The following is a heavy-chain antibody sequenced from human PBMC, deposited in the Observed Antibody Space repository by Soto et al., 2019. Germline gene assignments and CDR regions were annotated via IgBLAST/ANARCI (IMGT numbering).Heavy chain of an antibody. CDR1: GGSVSSGSYY. CDR2: IYYSGST. Sequence: SETLSLTCTVPGGSVSSGSYYWSWIRQPPGKGLEWIGYIYYSGSTNYNPSLKSRVTISVDTSKNQFSLKLSSVTAADTAVYYCARADTYYFAYWGQGTLVIVSS. CDR3: ARADTYYFAY. V-gene: IGHV4-61*01. J-gene: IGHJ4*02.